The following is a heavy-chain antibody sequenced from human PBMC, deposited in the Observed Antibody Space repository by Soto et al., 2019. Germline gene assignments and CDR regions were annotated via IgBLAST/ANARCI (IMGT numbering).Heavy chain of an antibody. CDR2: IKSKTEGGTT. D-gene: IGHD2-2*01. CDR3: TTDLFPIVVVHPRDAFDI. J-gene: IGHJ3*02. V-gene: IGHV3-15*07. Sequence: PGGSLRLSCAASGFTFSNAWMNCVRQAPGKGLEWVGRIKSKTEGGTTDYAAPVKGRFTISRDDSKNTLYLQMNSLKTEDTAVYYCTTDLFPIVVVHPRDAFDIWGQGTMVTVSS. CDR1: GFTFSNAW.